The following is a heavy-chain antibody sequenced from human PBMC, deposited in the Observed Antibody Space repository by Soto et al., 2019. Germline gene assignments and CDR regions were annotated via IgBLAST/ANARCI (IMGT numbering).Heavy chain of an antibody. Sequence: SVKVSCKASGGTFSSYAISWVRQAPGQGLEWMGGIIPIFGTANYAQKLQGRVTITADESTSTAYMELSSLRSEDTAVYYCARDLNQLYRAFDIWGQGTMVTVSS. J-gene: IGHJ3*02. CDR2: IIPIFGTA. CDR3: ARDLNQLYRAFDI. V-gene: IGHV1-69*13. CDR1: GGTFSSYA. D-gene: IGHD2-2*02.